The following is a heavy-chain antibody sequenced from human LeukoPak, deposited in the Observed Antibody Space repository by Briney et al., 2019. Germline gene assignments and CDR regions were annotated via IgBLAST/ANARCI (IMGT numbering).Heavy chain of an antibody. J-gene: IGHJ5*02. CDR3: ARKGYSGTHGWFDP. V-gene: IGHV4-30-2*01. CDR2: IYHSGST. D-gene: IGHD3-22*01. Sequence: SETLSLTCAVSGGSISSGGYSWSWIRQPPGKGLEWIGYIYHSGSTYYNSSLKSRVTISVDRSKNQFSLKLSSVTAADTAVYYCARKGYSGTHGWFDPWGQGTLVTVSS. CDR1: GGSISSGGYS.